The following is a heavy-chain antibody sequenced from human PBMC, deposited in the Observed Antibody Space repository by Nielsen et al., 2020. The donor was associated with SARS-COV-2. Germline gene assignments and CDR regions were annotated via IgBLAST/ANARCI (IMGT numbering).Heavy chain of an antibody. V-gene: IGHV1-8*01. J-gene: IGHJ6*02. Sequence: WVRQAPGQGLEWMGWMNPNSGNTGYAQKFQGRVTTTRNTSISTAYMELSSLRSEDTAVYYCARMGLGADYDFWSGYYDGMDVWGQGTTVTVSS. CDR2: MNPNSGNT. D-gene: IGHD3-3*01. CDR3: ARMGLGADYDFWSGYYDGMDV.